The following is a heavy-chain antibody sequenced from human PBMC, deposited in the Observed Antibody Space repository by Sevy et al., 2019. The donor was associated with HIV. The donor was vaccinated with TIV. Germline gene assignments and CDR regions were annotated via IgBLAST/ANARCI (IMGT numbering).Heavy chain of an antibody. CDR3: ARGYCSGGSCFHHYYYGMDV. CDR2: ISSSSSYI. CDR1: GFTFSSYS. Sequence: GGSLRLSCAASGFTFSSYSMNWVRQAPGKGLEWVSSISSSSSYIYYADSVKGRFTISRDNAKNSLYLQMNSLRAEDTVLYYCARGYCSGGSCFHHYYYGMDVWGQGTTVTVSS. V-gene: IGHV3-21*01. J-gene: IGHJ6*02. D-gene: IGHD2-15*01.